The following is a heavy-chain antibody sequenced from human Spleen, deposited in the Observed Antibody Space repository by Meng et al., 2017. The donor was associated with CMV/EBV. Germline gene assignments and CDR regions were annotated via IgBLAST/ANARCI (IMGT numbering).Heavy chain of an antibody. CDR3: ARGPSGSFGGVDY. Sequence: LSLTCAASGFSVSGYYMSWVRQAPGRGLEFVSVISSGGFTYYTDSVKGRLTISRDNWKNTVYLQMNNLRVDDTALYYCARGPSGSFGGVDYWGPGTLVTVSS. CDR2: ISSGGFT. J-gene: IGHJ4*02. D-gene: IGHD1-26*01. V-gene: IGHV3-53*01. CDR1: GFSVSGYY.